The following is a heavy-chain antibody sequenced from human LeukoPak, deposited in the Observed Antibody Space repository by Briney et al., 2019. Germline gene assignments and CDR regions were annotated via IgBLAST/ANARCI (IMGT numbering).Heavy chain of an antibody. CDR2: LNSVGTT. J-gene: IGHJ3*01. CDR3: ARAYSYAFHV. Sequence: GGSLRLSCAASGFTVSSDYMTWVRQAPGKGLEWVSLLNSVGTTYYTDSVKGRFTISRDNSNNTLYLQMNSLRADGTALYYCARAYSYAFHVWGQGTMVTVSS. D-gene: IGHD2-15*01. CDR1: GFTVSSDY. V-gene: IGHV3-66*01.